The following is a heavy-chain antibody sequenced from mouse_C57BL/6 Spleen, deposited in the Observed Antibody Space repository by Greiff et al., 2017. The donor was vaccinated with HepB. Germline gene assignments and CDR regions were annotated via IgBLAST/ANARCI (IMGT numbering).Heavy chain of an antibody. CDR3: ARDGGLRPNYFDY. D-gene: IGHD2-4*01. CDR1: GFTFSSYA. V-gene: IGHV5-4*01. CDR2: ISDGGSYT. J-gene: IGHJ2*01. Sequence: EVMLVESGGGLVKPGGSLKLSCAASGFTFSSYAMSWVRQTPEKRLEWVATISDGGSYTYYPDNVKGRFTISRDNAKNNLYLQMSHLKSEDTAMYYCARDGGLRPNYFDYWGQGTTLTVSS.